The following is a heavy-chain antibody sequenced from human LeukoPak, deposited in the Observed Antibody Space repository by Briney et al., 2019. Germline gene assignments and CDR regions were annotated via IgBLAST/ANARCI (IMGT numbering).Heavy chain of an antibody. CDR1: GYSLSELS. CDR3: ATDHMVPVGGYVGYPLRD. J-gene: IGHJ1*01. D-gene: IGHD5-12*01. Sequence: ASVKVSCKVSGYSLSELSMHWVRQAPGKGLEWMATFDTQNDEHMYAQKFQGRVTMTEDTSADMAYMEVISLRSDDTAVYYCATDHMVPVGGYVGYPLRDWGQGTPVTVSS. V-gene: IGHV1-24*01. CDR2: FDTQNDEH.